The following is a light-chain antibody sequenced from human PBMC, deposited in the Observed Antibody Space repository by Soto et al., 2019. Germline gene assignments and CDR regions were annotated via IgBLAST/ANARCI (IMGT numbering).Light chain of an antibody. V-gene: IGKV3-15*01. Sequence: EIVMTQSAATLSLSPVEVAALSFRASQSVSSKLAWYQQKPGQAPRLLIYGASTRATGIPARFSGSGSGTEFTLIISSLQSEDSAVYYCQQYNSWLWTFGQGTKV. J-gene: IGKJ1*01. CDR3: QQYNSWLWT. CDR1: QSVSSK. CDR2: GAS.